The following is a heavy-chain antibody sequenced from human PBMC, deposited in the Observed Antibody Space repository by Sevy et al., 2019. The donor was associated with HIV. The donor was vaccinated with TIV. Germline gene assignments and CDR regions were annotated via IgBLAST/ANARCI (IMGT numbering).Heavy chain of an antibody. J-gene: IGHJ3*02. CDR2: IYYSGST. CDR1: GGSISSYY. V-gene: IGHV4-59*01. D-gene: IGHD3-10*01. Sequence: SETLSLTCTVSGGSISSYYWSWIRQPPGKGLEWIGYIYYSGSTNYNPSLKSRVTISVDTSKNQFSLKLRSVTAADTAVYYCARVKGYGEGAFDIWGQGTMVTVSS. CDR3: ARVKGYGEGAFDI.